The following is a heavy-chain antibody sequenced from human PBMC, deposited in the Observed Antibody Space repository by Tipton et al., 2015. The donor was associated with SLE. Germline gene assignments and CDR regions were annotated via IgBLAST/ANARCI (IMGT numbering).Heavy chain of an antibody. J-gene: IGHJ4*02. V-gene: IGHV4-31*02. CDR2: VFSSGTT. Sequence: TWVRQAPGKGLEWIGYVFSSGTTYYNPSLQGRLSMSLDTSKNQLSLQLGSVTSADTAVYYCARYFYDSSGVCLFDLWGQGTLVTVSS. D-gene: IGHD3-22*01. CDR3: ARYFYDSSGVCLFDL.